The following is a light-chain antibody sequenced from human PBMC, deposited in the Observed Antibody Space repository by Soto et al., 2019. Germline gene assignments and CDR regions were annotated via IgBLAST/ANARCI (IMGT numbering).Light chain of an antibody. CDR3: QTGGTGIVV. V-gene: IGLV4-69*01. Sequence: QLVLTQSPSASASLGASVKFTCTLSSEHSSYAIAWHQQQPEKGPRYLMKLNSDGSHNKGDGIPDRFSGSSSGAERYLTISSLQSEDEADYYCQTGGTGIVVFGGGTKLTVL. J-gene: IGLJ2*01. CDR1: SEHSSYA. CDR2: LNSDGSH.